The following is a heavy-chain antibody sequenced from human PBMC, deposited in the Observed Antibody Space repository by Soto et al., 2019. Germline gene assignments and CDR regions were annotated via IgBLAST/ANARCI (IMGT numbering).Heavy chain of an antibody. CDR3: AHPRGYGVFDAYDI. CDR1: GFTFSTYA. D-gene: IGHD4-17*01. CDR2: INAGGGST. V-gene: IGHV3-23*01. J-gene: IGHJ3*02. Sequence: LRLSCVASGFTFSTYAMSWVRQAPGKGLEWVSAINAGGGSTYCADSVKGRFTISRDNSINTLYLQMNSLRAEDTAVYYCAHPRGYGVFDAYDIWGQGAKVTVSS.